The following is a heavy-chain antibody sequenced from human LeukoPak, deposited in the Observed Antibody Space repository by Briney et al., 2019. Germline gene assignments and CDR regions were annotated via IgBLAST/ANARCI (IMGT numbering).Heavy chain of an antibody. D-gene: IGHD6-19*01. J-gene: IGHJ4*02. CDR3: TRGSSGRRDN. CDR1: GYTFTFCD. Sequence: ASVKVSCKASGYTFTFCDINRGRQATGQGLEWMGWMNPNSGNTGYGQSFQGRITMTRDISIGTAYMELSNLTSEDTAIYYCTRGSSGRRDNWGQGTLVTVSA. V-gene: IGHV1-8*01. CDR2: MNPNSGNT.